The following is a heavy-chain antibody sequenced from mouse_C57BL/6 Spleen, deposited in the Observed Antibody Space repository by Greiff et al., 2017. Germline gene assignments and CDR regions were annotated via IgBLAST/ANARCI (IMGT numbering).Heavy chain of an antibody. CDR3: AYAAWFAY. CDR1: GYTFTDYN. D-gene: IGHD6-5*01. CDR2: INPNNGGT. J-gene: IGHJ3*01. V-gene: IGHV1-22*01. Sequence: VQLQQSGPELVKPGASVKMSCKASGYTFTDYNMHWVKQSHGKSLEWIGYINPNNGGTSYNQKFKGKATLTVHKSSSTAYMEHHSLTSEDCAINYCAYAAWFAYWGQGTMVTVAS.